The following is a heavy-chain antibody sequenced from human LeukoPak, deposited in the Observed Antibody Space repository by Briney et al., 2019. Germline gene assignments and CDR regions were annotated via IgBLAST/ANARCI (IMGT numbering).Heavy chain of an antibody. D-gene: IGHD2-15*01. CDR3: ARLDIVVVVAATDYYYYMDV. Sequence: ASVKVSCKAPGYTFTSYGISWVRQAPGQGLEWMGWISAYNGNTNYAQKLQGRVTMTTDTSTSTAYMELRSLRSDDTAVYYCARLDIVVVVAATDYYYYMDVWGKGTTVTVSS. CDR2: ISAYNGNT. V-gene: IGHV1-18*01. J-gene: IGHJ6*03. CDR1: GYTFTSYG.